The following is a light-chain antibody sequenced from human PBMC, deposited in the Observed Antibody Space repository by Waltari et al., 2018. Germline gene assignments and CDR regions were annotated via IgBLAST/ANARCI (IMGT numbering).Light chain of an antibody. J-gene: IGLJ2*01. CDR3: AAWDDSLNGHMV. CDR2: SND. V-gene: IGLV1-44*01. Sequence: QSVVTQPHSVSGTPGQRVTISCSGSYSNIGSNTVNWYQQLPETAPKLLIYSNDRRPSGVPDLFSGSKSGTSASLGISGLQSEDEADYYCAAWDDSLNGHMVFGGGTKVTVL. CDR1: YSNIGSNT.